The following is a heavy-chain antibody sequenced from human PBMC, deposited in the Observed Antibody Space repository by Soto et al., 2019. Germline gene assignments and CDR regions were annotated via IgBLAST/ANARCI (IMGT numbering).Heavy chain of an antibody. CDR2: INHSGST. CDR1: GGSFSGYY. Sequence: QVQLQQWGAGLLKPSETLSLTCAVYGGSFSGYYWSWIRQPPGKGLEWIGEINHSGSTNYNPSLKSRVTISVDTSKNQVSLKLSSVTAADTAVYYCARVSGIYYGMDVWGQGTTVTVSS. V-gene: IGHV4-34*01. CDR3: ARVSGIYYGMDV. D-gene: IGHD3-10*01. J-gene: IGHJ6*02.